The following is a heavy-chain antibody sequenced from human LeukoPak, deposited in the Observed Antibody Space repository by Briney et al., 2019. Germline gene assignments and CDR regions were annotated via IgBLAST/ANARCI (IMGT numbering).Heavy chain of an antibody. CDR1: GFTFTAYY. Sequence: ASVKVSCKASGFTFTAYYLHWVRQAPGQGLEWMGLIKPNTGDTKYAQNFQGRVSMTRDTSITTAYMELSGLRSDDTAVYYCVRDRPHNWLDPWGQGTLVTVSS. CDR2: IKPNTGDT. CDR3: VRDRPHNWLDP. J-gene: IGHJ5*02. V-gene: IGHV1-2*02.